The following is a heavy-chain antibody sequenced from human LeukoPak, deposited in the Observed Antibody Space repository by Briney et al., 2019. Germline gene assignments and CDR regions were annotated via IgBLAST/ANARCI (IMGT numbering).Heavy chain of an antibody. CDR3: ARRVSSSSSGFDY. Sequence: SETLSLTCAVSGYSISSGYYWGWIRQPPGKGLKWIGSIYHSGSTYYNPSLKSRVTISVDTSKNQFSLKLSSVTAADTAVYYCARRVSSSSSGFDYWGQGTLVTVSS. CDR2: IYHSGST. V-gene: IGHV4-38-2*01. CDR1: GYSISSGYY. D-gene: IGHD6-6*01. J-gene: IGHJ4*02.